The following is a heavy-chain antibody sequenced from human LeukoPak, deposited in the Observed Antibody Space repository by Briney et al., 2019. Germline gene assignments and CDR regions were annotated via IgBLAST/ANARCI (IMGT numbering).Heavy chain of an antibody. D-gene: IGHD1-14*01. V-gene: IGHV1-18*04. CDR3: ARDIKRSRARWENLGFDP. J-gene: IGHJ5*02. CDR2: ISVYNGNT. Sequence: ASVKVSCKASGYTFTGYYMHWVRQAPGQGLEWMGWISVYNGNTNYAQKLQGRVTMTTDTSTSTAYMELRSLRSDDTAVYYCARDIKRSRARWENLGFDPWGQGTLVTVSS. CDR1: GYTFTGYY.